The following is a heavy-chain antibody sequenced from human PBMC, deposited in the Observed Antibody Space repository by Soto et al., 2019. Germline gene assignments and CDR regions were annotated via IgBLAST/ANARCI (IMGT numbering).Heavy chain of an antibody. D-gene: IGHD6-6*01. Sequence: GGSLRLSCAASGFTFRTYAMTWVRQAPGRGLEWVSVISGSGGSTYYADSVKGRFTISRDNSKNTLCLQMNSLRAEDMAVYYCAKDGGSSSEYYYYYMDVWGRGTTVTGSS. J-gene: IGHJ6*03. V-gene: IGHV3-23*01. CDR1: GFTFRTYA. CDR2: ISGSGGST. CDR3: AKDGGSSSEYYYYYMDV.